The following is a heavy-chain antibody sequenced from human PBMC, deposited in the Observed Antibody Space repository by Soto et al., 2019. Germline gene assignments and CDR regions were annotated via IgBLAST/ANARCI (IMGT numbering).Heavy chain of an antibody. Sequence: SDTLSLTCAVYGGSFSGYYWGWIRQPPGKGLEWIGEINHSGSTNYNPSLKSRVTISVDTSKNQFSLKLSSVTAADTAVYYCARGLKYSSGRKCYAFDIWGQGTMVTVSS. J-gene: IGHJ3*02. CDR1: GGSFSGYY. D-gene: IGHD6-19*01. CDR3: ARGLKYSSGRKCYAFDI. V-gene: IGHV4-34*01. CDR2: INHSGST.